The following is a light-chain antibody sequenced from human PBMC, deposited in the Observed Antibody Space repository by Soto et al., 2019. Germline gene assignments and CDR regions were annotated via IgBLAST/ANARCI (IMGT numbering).Light chain of an antibody. CDR1: GSHVGGYRY. CDR2: DVS. CDR3: ESYTSSSSYV. V-gene: IGLV2-14*01. J-gene: IGLJ1*01. Sequence: QSVLTQPASVSGSPGQSITISCTGTGSHVGGYRYVSWYQQHPGKAPKLMIYDVSNRPSGVSDRFSGSKSGNTASLTISGLQSEDEADYYCESYTSSSSYVFGSGTKVTVL.